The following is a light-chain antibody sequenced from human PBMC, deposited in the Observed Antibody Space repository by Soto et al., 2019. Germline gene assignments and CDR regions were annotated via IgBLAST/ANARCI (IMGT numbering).Light chain of an antibody. CDR3: MQPLQTPRT. CDR1: QSVIYSANNKNC. V-gene: IGKV2-28*01. Sequence: DIVMTQSPDSLAVSLGERATINCKSSQSVIYSANNKNCLAWYLQKPGQSPQALIYLGSNRSSGVPDRFSGSGSGTDFTLKISRVEAEDVGVYYCMQPLQTPRTFGQGTKVDI. J-gene: IGKJ1*01. CDR2: LGS.